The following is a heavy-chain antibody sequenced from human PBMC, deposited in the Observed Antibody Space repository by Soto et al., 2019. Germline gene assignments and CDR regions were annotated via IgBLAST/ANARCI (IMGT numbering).Heavy chain of an antibody. CDR1: GFSFSSYA. D-gene: IGHD6-19*01. Sequence: DVQLLESGGGLVQPGGSLRLSCAASGFSFSSYAMVWVRQAPGKGLEWVSVISARGGSSYFADSVKGRFTISRDNSKNVLSLEMNSLRAEDTAIYFCAKGSIEYSAWGDNWGQGTLVLVSS. CDR2: ISARGGSS. V-gene: IGHV3-23*01. J-gene: IGHJ4*02. CDR3: AKGSIEYSAWGDN.